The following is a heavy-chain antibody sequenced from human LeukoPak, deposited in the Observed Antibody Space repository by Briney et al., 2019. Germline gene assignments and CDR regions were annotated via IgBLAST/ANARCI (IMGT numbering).Heavy chain of an antibody. CDR3: ARFPTEYYFDY. Sequence: SETLSLTCTVSGGSISSGDYYWSWIRQPPGKGLEWIGYIYYSGSTYYNPSLKSRVTISVDTSKNQFSLKLSSVTAADTAVYCCARFPTEYYFDYWGQGTLVTVSS. D-gene: IGHD4-17*01. V-gene: IGHV4-30-4*01. CDR2: IYYSGST. J-gene: IGHJ4*02. CDR1: GGSISSGDYY.